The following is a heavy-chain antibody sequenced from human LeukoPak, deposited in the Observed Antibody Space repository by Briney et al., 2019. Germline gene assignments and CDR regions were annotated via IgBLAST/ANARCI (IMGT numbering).Heavy chain of an antibody. CDR2: IYYSGST. D-gene: IGHD6-19*01. V-gene: IGHV4-59*12. J-gene: IGHJ4*02. CDR3: ARVSETQAIAVAGTIVFDY. Sequence: PSETLSLTCTVSGGSISSYYWSWIRQPPGKGLEWIGYIYYSGSTNYNPSLKSRVTMSVDTSKNQFSLKLSSVTAADTAVYYCARVSETQAIAVAGTIVFDYWGQGTLVTVSS. CDR1: GGSISSYY.